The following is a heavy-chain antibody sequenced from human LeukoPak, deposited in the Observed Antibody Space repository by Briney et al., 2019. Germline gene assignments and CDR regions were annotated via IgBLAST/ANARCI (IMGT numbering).Heavy chain of an antibody. CDR3: ARGPPLDV. V-gene: IGHV4-34*01. CDR2: INHSGST. CDR1: GGSFSGYY. Sequence: SETLSLTCAAYGGSFSGYYWSWIRQPPGKGLEWIGEINHSGSTNYNPSLKSRVTISVDTSKNQFSLKLSSVTAADTAVYYCARGPPLDVWGKGTTVTVSS. J-gene: IGHJ6*04.